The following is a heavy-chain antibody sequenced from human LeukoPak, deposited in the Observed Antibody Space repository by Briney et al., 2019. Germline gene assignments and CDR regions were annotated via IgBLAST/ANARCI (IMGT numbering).Heavy chain of an antibody. V-gene: IGHV3-7*01. CDR2: IKQDESEK. D-gene: IGHD6-19*01. Sequence: PGGSLRLSCAASGFTFSSYWMSWVRQAPGKGLEWVANIKQDESEKYYVDSVKGRFTISRDNAKNSLYLQMDSLRAEDTAVYYCARVGSSGWYPNWFDPWGQGTLVTVSS. J-gene: IGHJ5*02. CDR1: GFTFSSYW. CDR3: ARVGSSGWYPNWFDP.